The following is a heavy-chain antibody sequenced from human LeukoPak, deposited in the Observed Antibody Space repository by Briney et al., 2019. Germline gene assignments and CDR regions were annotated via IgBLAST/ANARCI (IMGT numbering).Heavy chain of an antibody. CDR3: ARDVSSGSPPYYYYMDV. Sequence: PSETLSLTCAVYGGSFSGYYWSWIRQPPGKGLEWIGEINHSGSTNYNPSLKSRVTISVDTSKNQFSLKLSSVTAADTAVYYCARDVSSGSPPYYYYMDVWGKGTTVTVSS. CDR1: GGSFSGYY. D-gene: IGHD6-19*01. V-gene: IGHV4-34*01. J-gene: IGHJ6*03. CDR2: INHSGST.